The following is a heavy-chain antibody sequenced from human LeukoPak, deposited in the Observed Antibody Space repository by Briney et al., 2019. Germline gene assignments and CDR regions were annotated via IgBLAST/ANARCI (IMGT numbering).Heavy chain of an antibody. D-gene: IGHD4-17*01. V-gene: IGHV3-23*01. CDR2: ISGSGGST. CDR1: GFTFSSYA. CDR3: AKDPLATVTIFDY. Sequence: GGSLRLSCAASGFTFSSYAMSWVRQAPGKGLEWVSAISGSGGSTYYADSVEGRFTISRDNSKNTLYLQMNSLRAEDTAVYYCAKDPLATVTIFDYWGQGTLVTVSS. J-gene: IGHJ4*02.